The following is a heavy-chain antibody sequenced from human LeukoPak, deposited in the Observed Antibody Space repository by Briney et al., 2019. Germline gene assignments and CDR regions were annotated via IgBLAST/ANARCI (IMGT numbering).Heavy chain of an antibody. CDR3: ARDLPVDSSSWRKRGAFDI. CDR1: GFTVSSNY. V-gene: IGHV3-53*01. D-gene: IGHD6-13*01. CDR2: IYSGGST. J-gene: IGHJ3*02. Sequence: GGSLRLSCAASGFTVSSNYMSWVRQAPGKGLEWVSVIYSGGSTYYADSVKGRFTISRDNSKNTLYPQMNSLRAEDTAVYYCARDLPVDSSSWRKRGAFDIWGQGTMVTVSS.